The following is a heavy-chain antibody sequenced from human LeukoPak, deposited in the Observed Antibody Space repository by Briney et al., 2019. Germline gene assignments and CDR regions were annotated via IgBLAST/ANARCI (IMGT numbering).Heavy chain of an antibody. CDR3: ARAPYDILTGYSLNWFDP. D-gene: IGHD3-9*01. CDR1: GYTFTTYA. CDR2: INGDNGNT. V-gene: IGHV1-3*01. J-gene: IGHJ5*02. Sequence: ASVKVSCKASGYTFTTYAMHWVRQAPGQRLEWMGWINGDNGNTKYSQKFQGRVTITRDTSAYTAYMELRSLSSADTAVYFCARAPYDILTGYSLNWFDPWGQGTLVTVSS.